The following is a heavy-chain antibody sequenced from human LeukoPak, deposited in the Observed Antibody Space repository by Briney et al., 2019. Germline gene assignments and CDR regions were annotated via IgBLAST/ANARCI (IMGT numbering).Heavy chain of an antibody. V-gene: IGHV1-69*06. CDR1: GGTFSSYA. J-gene: IGHJ3*02. D-gene: IGHD2-21*02. CDR2: IIPIFGTA. Sequence: ASVKVSCKASGGTFSSYAISWVRQAPGQGLEWMGGIIPIFGTANYAQKFQGRVTITADKSTSTAYMELSSLRSEDTAVYYCARVGEIHSPVGGDSYAFDIWGQGTMVTVSS. CDR3: ARVGEIHSPVGGDSYAFDI.